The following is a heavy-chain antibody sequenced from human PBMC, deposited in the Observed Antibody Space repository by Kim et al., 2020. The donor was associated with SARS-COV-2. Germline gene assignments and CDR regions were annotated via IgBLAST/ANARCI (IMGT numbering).Heavy chain of an antibody. J-gene: IGHJ4*02. V-gene: IGHV4-39*01. D-gene: IGHD3-10*01. CDR3: ARLFATGTYRGILHY. Sequence: NPSLKTRVTISVDTSKNQFSLNLSAVTAADTAVYCCARLFATGTYRGILHYWGQGTLVTVSS.